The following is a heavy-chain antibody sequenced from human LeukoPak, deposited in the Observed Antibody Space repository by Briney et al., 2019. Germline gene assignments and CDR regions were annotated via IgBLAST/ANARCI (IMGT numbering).Heavy chain of an antibody. Sequence: PGGSLRLSCAASGFTFSSYTMKWVRQAPGKGLEWVSSISSSSSYIYYADSVKGRFTISRDNAKNSLYLQMNSLRAEYTAVYYCAREVGYAGVDYWGQGTLVTVSS. CDR3: AREVGYAGVDY. CDR2: ISSSSSYI. D-gene: IGHD5-12*01. J-gene: IGHJ4*02. V-gene: IGHV3-21*01. CDR1: GFTFSSYT.